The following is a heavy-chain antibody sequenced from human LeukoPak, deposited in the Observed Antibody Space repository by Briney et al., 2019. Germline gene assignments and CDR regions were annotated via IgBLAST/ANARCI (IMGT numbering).Heavy chain of an antibody. Sequence: GGSLRLSCAAFGFTFSVYAMNWVRQTPGKGLEWVSYISYSSETTHYADSVKGRFTISRDNTKNSLYLQMNSLRAEDTAVYYCTRSGDGAFDNWGPGTMVTVSS. CDR2: ISYSSETT. J-gene: IGHJ3*02. V-gene: IGHV3-48*04. CDR1: GFTFSVYA. CDR3: TRSGDGAFDN. D-gene: IGHD3-10*01.